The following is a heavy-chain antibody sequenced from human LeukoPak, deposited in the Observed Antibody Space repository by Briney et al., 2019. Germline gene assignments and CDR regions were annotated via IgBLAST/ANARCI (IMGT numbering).Heavy chain of an antibody. J-gene: IGHJ3*02. V-gene: IGHV4-39*07. Sequence: KPSETLSLTCTASGGSISRSSSYYWGWIRQPPGKGLEWIGSIYYSGSTYYNPSLKSRVAISVDMSKNQFSLKLSSVTAADTAVYYCARDRDSSGYYGSYAFDIWGQGTMVTVSS. CDR1: GGSISRSSSYY. CDR2: IYYSGST. D-gene: IGHD3-22*01. CDR3: ARDRDSSGYYGSYAFDI.